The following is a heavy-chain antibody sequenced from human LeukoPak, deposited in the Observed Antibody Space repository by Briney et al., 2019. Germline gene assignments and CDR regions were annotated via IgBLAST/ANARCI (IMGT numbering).Heavy chain of an antibody. CDR1: GLTFSSHW. D-gene: IGHD6-13*01. J-gene: IGHJ4*02. Sequence: GGSLRLSCAASGLTFSSHWMNWVRQAPGQGLEWVASIKEDGSEKHYVDSVKGRFTISRDNGKNSLYLQMNSLRAEDTAVYYCARDSGWWRFDFWGQGTLVTVSS. CDR2: IKEDGSEK. V-gene: IGHV3-7*03. CDR3: ARDSGWWRFDF.